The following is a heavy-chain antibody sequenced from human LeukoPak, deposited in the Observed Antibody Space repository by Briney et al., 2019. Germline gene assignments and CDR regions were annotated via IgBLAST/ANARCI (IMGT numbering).Heavy chain of an antibody. CDR3: ARGGYSYGFPY. CDR2: INDSGST. V-gene: IGHV4-34*01. CDR1: GGSFSGYY. J-gene: IGHJ4*02. D-gene: IGHD5-18*01. Sequence: SETLSLTCAVSGGSFSGYYWSWIRQPPGKGLEWLGEINDSGSTNYNPSLKSRVTISVDTSKNQFSLKLSSVTAADTAVYYCARGGYSYGFPYWGQGTLVTVSS.